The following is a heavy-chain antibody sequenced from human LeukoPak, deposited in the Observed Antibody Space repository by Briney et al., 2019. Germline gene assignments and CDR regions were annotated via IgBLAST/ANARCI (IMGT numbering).Heavy chain of an antibody. V-gene: IGHV3-20*04. Sequence: PGGSLRLSCAASGFTFDDYGMSWVRQAPGKGLEWVSGINWNGGSTGYADSVKGRFTISRDNAKNSLYLQMNSLRAEDTALYYCARYGVVVVPAAFDYWGQGTLVTVSS. CDR3: ARYGVVVVPAAFDY. J-gene: IGHJ4*02. CDR2: INWNGGST. D-gene: IGHD2-2*01. CDR1: GFTFDDYG.